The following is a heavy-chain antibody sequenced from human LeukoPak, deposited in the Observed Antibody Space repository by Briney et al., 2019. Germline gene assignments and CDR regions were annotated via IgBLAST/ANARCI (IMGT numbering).Heavy chain of an antibody. Sequence: PSETLSLTCTVSGGALSSNYWSWVRQPLGKGLEWVGDIYKSGTIYYSGSTNYNPSLLSRVTISVDTSKNQFSLKLRSVTAADTAVYYCARPFSGSYSDAFDLWGQGTMVTVSS. CDR1: GGALSSNY. CDR2: IYKSGTIYYSGST. J-gene: IGHJ3*01. CDR3: ARPFSGSYSDAFDL. D-gene: IGHD1-26*01. V-gene: IGHV4-59*08.